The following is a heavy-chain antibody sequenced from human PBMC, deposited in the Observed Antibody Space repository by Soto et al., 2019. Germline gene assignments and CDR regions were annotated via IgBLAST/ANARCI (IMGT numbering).Heavy chain of an antibody. D-gene: IGHD6-13*01. V-gene: IGHV4-31*03. Sequence: QVQLQESGPGLVKPSQTLSLTCTVSGGSISSGGYYWSWIRQHPGKGLEWIGYIYYSGSTYYNPLLKSRVTISVDTSKDQCSLKLSSVTAADTALYYCARDIAAAGTVNWFYPWGQGTLVTVSS. CDR3: ARDIAAAGTVNWFYP. CDR1: GGSISSGGYY. J-gene: IGHJ5*02. CDR2: IYYSGST.